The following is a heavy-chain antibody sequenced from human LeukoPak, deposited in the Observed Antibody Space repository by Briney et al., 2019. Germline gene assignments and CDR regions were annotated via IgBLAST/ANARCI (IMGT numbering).Heavy chain of an antibody. CDR3: ARNLPAADY. CDR2: ISSTSRVI. D-gene: IGHD2-2*01. V-gene: IGHV3-48*04. J-gene: IGHJ4*02. CDR1: GSTFSSHT. Sequence: GGSLRLSCAASGSTFSSHTMNWVRQAPGKGLEWVSYISSTSRVIYYADSVKGRFTISRDNAKNSLYLQMNSLRAEDTAVYYCARNLPAADYWGQGTLVTVSS.